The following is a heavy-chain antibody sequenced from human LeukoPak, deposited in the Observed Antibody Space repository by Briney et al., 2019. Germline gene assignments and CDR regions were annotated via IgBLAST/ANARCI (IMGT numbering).Heavy chain of an antibody. V-gene: IGHV1-46*01. Sequence: ASVKVSCKASGYTFTSYYMHWVRQAPGQGLEWMGIINPSGGSTSYAQKFQGRVTMTRDTSTSTVYMELSSLRSEDTAVYYCARAVVSSGSNGAPSHYRGQGTLVTVSS. D-gene: IGHD3-22*01. CDR1: GYTFTSYY. CDR3: ARAVVSSGSNGAPSHY. J-gene: IGHJ4*02. CDR2: INPSGGST.